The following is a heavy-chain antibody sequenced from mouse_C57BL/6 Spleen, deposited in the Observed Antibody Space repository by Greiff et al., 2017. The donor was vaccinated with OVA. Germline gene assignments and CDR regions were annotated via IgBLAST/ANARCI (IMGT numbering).Heavy chain of an antibody. Sequence: EVKLQQSGAELVRPGASVKLSCTASGFNIKDDYMHWVKQRPEQGLEWIGWIDPENGDTEYASKFQGKATITADTSSNTAYLQLSSLTSEDTAVYYCTPDSSGSFAYWGQGTLVTVSA. CDR1: GFNIKDDY. D-gene: IGHD3-2*02. CDR2: IDPENGDT. CDR3: TPDSSGSFAY. V-gene: IGHV14-4*01. J-gene: IGHJ3*01.